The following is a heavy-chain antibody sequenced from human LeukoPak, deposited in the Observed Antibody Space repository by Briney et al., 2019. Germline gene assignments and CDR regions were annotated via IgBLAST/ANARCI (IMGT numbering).Heavy chain of an antibody. V-gene: IGHV3-23*01. D-gene: IGHD1-26*01. Sequence: PGGSLRLSCAASGFTFSTYAMSWVRQAPGKGLEWVSAISGSGGSTYYADSVKGRFTISRDNSKNTLYLQMNSLRAEDTAVYYCAKDLLSGRYTYYFDYWGQGTLVTVSS. J-gene: IGHJ4*02. CDR3: AKDLLSGRYTYYFDY. CDR1: GFTFSTYA. CDR2: ISGSGGST.